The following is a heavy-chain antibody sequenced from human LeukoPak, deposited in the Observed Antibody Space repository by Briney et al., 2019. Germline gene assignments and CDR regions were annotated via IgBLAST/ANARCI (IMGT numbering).Heavy chain of an antibody. CDR1: GYTFTGYY. V-gene: IGHV1-2*02. D-gene: IGHD2-2*01. CDR2: INPNSGGT. J-gene: IGHJ5*02. Sequence: ASVKVSCKASGYTFTGYYMHWVRQAPGQGLEWMGWINPNSGGTNYAQKFQGRVTVTRDTSISTAYMELSRLRSDDTAVYYCARDVVPAASWFDPWGQGTLVTVSS. CDR3: ARDVVPAASWFDP.